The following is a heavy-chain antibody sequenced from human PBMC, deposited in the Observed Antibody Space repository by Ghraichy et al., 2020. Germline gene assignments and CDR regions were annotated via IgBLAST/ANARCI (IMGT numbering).Heavy chain of an antibody. CDR1: GGSISSSSYH. J-gene: IGHJ4*02. Sequence: GSLRLSCTVSGGSISSSSYHWGWIRQSPGKRLEWIGSINYYGSTFYNPSLKSRVTISVDTSKSQFSLKLSSVTAADTAVYYCSRFYDCWGQGTLVTVSS. V-gene: IGHV4-39*01. CDR2: INYYGST. D-gene: IGHD2/OR15-2a*01. CDR3: SRFYDC.